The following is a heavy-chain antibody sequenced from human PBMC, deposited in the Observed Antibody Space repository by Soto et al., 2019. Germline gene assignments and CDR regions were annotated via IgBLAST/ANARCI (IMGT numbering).Heavy chain of an antibody. CDR1: GYTFTSYA. Sequence: QVQLVQSGAEVKKPGASVKVSCKTSGYTFTSYAVSWVRQAPGQGLEWMGWISAYKGNTNYAQKLQGRVTMTTHTSTSKAYMEVGSLRSDDTAVYYCARDVGGSYFLTWGQGTIVTVSS. V-gene: IGHV1-18*01. CDR3: ARDVGGSYFLT. D-gene: IGHD1-26*01. J-gene: IGHJ3*01. CDR2: ISAYKGNT.